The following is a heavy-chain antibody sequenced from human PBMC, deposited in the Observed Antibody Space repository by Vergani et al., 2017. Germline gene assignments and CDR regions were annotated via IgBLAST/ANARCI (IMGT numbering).Heavy chain of an antibody. D-gene: IGHD3-22*01. J-gene: IGHJ6*02. CDR2: IWYDGSNK. CDR1: GFTFSSYE. CDR3: ARGGGYYDSSGYYRYYYYGMDV. V-gene: IGHV3-33*08. Sequence: VQLVESGGGLVQPGGSLRLSCAASGFTFSSYEMNWVRQAPGKGLEWVAVIWYDGSNKYYADSVKGRFTISRDNSKNTLYLQMNSLRAEDTAVYYCARGGGYYDSSGYYRYYYYGMDVWGQGTTVTVSS.